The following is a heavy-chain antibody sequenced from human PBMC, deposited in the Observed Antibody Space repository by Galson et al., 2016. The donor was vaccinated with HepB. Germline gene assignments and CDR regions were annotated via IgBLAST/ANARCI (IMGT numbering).Heavy chain of an antibody. CDR3: ARNASFLEWQTAGDYYYGMDV. Sequence: SVKVSCKASGGTFSNYPISWVRQAPGQGPEWMGGIIPISGTANYAQKFQGRVMITADEATGTAYMELSSLRFEDTAVYYCARNASFLEWQTAGDYYYGMDVWGQGTTVTVYS. CDR2: IIPISGTA. CDR1: GGTFSNYP. D-gene: IGHD3-3*01. V-gene: IGHV1-69*13. J-gene: IGHJ6*02.